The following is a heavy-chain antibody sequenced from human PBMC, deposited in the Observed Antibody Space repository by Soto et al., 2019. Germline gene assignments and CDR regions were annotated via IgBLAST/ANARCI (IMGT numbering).Heavy chain of an antibody. Sequence: GTLSLTGTVSGGSIDRSGYYWGWIREPPGRGLEWIGNIDYNGVTYSNPSLKSRVTISRDTSKNQFSLKLTSVTAADTALYYCGKVLVGATGHTDSDSWGPGTLVTVSS. D-gene: IGHD2-15*01. J-gene: IGHJ4*02. CDR2: IDYNGVT. CDR3: GKVLVGATGHTDSDS. CDR1: GGSIDRSGYY. V-gene: IGHV4-39*01.